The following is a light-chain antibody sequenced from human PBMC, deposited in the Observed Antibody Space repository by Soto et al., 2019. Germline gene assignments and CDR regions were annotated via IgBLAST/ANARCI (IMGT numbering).Light chain of an antibody. CDR2: AAS. J-gene: IGKJ1*01. CDR1: QSISSY. V-gene: IGKV1-39*01. CDR3: QQSYITGT. Sequence: DSQMTQSPYSLSASVGDRVTITCRASQSISSYVNWYQQKPGTAPNLLIYAASSLQSGVPTRFRCRRSGTDCTLTISILHREDFATSDCQQSYITGTCGQGTKVDFK.